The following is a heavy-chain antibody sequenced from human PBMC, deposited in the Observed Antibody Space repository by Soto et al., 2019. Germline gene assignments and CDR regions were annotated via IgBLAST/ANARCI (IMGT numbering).Heavy chain of an antibody. CDR1: GGSFSSNA. Sequence: VASVKVSCEASGGSFSSNASSWVRQAPGQGLEWMGGIIPIFGTANYAQKFQGRVTITADESTSTAYMELSSLRSEDTAVYYCARDKTYNWNYDDYYYGMDVWGQGTTVTVSS. J-gene: IGHJ6*02. CDR3: ARDKTYNWNYDDYYYGMDV. D-gene: IGHD1-7*01. V-gene: IGHV1-69*13. CDR2: IIPIFGTA.